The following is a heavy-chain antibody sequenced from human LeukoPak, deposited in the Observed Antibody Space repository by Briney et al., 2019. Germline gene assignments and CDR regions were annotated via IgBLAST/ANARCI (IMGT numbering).Heavy chain of an antibody. CDR3: ARELSLTTVTRGYFDY. V-gene: IGHV1-18*01. J-gene: IGHJ4*02. CDR1: GYTFTNYG. D-gene: IGHD4-17*01. Sequence: RASVKVSCKASGYTFTNYGISWVRQAPGQGLEWMGWISAYNGNTDYAQKFRGRVTMTKDTSTSTAYMELRSLRSDDTAVYYCARELSLTTVTRGYFDYWGQGTLVTVSS. CDR2: ISAYNGNT.